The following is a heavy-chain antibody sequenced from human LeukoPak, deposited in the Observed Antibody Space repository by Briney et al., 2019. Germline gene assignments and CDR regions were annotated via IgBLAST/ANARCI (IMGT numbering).Heavy chain of an antibody. V-gene: IGHV4-34*01. CDR1: GGSFSGYY. D-gene: IGHD3-10*01. CDR2: INHSGST. Sequence: SETLSLTCAVYGGSFSGYYWSWIRQPPGKGLGWIGEINHSGSTNYNPSLKSRVTISVDTSKNQFSLKLSSVTAADTAVYYCARGAVVRGGRYYYYYGMDVWGKGTTVTVSS. CDR3: ARGAVVRGGRYYYYYGMDV. J-gene: IGHJ6*04.